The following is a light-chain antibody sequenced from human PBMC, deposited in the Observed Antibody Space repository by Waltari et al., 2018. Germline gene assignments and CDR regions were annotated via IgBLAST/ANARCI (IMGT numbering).Light chain of an antibody. J-gene: IGLJ2*01. Sequence: QSALTQPPSASGSPGQSVTISCTGTSNDVGGYNFVSWYQQHPGKAPKLMIFEVTKRPSGVPDRFACSKSGNTASLTVSGLQAEDEADYYCTSYAGSNKAVFGGGTKLTVL. CDR1: SNDVGGYNF. V-gene: IGLV2-8*01. CDR3: TSYAGSNKAV. CDR2: EVT.